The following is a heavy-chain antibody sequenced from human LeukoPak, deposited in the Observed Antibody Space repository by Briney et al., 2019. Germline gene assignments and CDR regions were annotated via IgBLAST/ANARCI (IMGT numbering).Heavy chain of an antibody. CDR1: GASFRGSY. J-gene: IGHJ4*02. CDR2: ITHDGRI. D-gene: IGHD4-17*01. CDR3: ATIYGDYSDFDS. V-gene: IGHV4-34*01. Sequence: SETLSLTCAAYGASFRGSYWSWIRQPPGKGLEWIGEITHDGRINHNPSLKSRVTISVDRSMNQFSLKLSSVTLADTAVYYCATIYGDYSDFDSWGQGTLVTVSS.